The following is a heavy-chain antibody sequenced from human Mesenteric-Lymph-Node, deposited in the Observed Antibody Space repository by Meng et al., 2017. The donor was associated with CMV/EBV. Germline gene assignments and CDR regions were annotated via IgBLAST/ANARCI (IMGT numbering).Heavy chain of an antibody. V-gene: IGHV3-7*01. CDR3: ARDLDYGGNRAMGAFDI. Sequence: GGSLRLSCAASGFTFSSYSMNWVRQAPGKGLEWVANIKQDGSEKCYVDSVKGRFTISRDNAKKLLYLQMNSLRAEDTAVYYCARDLDYGGNRAMGAFDIWGQGTMVTVSS. CDR2: IKQDGSEK. D-gene: IGHD4-23*01. J-gene: IGHJ3*02. CDR1: GFTFSSYS.